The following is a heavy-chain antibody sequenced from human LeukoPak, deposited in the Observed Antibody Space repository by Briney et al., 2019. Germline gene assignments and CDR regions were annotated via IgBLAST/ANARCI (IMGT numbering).Heavy chain of an antibody. Sequence: SETLSLSCAASGGSVSSSYYWGWIRQPPGKGLELIGIIYYSGSTYYNQSLKSRVTISVDTSTNTLSLKMSTVTAPNTAVYYSSRYQGGYYRAPHWFDPWGQGTLVTVSS. CDR2: IYYSGST. CDR3: SRYQGGYYRAPHWFDP. J-gene: IGHJ5*02. CDR1: GGSVSSSYY. D-gene: IGHD3-3*01. V-gene: IGHV4-39*01.